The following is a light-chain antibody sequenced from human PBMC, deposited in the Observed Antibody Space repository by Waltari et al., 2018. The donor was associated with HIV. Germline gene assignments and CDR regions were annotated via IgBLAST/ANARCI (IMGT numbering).Light chain of an antibody. CDR1: QDLINH. J-gene: IGKJ4*01. CDR2: DAS. Sequence: IRGAQSPTSLSASVGGRVNITCQASQDLINHLNWYQQKPGKAPELLIFDASHLEPGVTSRFSGSGSGTHFTLTISSLHPEDFATYFCQQYETLPLTFGGGTRVDIK. V-gene: IGKV1-33*01. CDR3: QQYETLPLT.